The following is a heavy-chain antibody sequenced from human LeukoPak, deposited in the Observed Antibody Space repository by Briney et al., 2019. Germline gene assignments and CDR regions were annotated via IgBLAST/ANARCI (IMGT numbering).Heavy chain of an antibody. Sequence: PGGSLRLSCAASGFTVSNSYMNWVRQAPGKGLEWVSLIYSGGGTYYADSVKGRFTISRDNSKNTLYLQMNSLRAEDTAVYYCARNYYDSGAYYYFDYWGQGTLVTVSS. CDR1: GFTVSNSY. J-gene: IGHJ4*02. CDR3: ARNYYDSGAYYYFDY. CDR2: IYSGGGT. V-gene: IGHV3-66*01. D-gene: IGHD3-22*01.